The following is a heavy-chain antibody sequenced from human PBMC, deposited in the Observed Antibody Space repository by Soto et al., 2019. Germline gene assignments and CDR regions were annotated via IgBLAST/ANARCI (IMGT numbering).Heavy chain of an antibody. V-gene: IGHV4-30-4*01. D-gene: IGHD2-15*01. CDR3: ASTVSYWFDP. CDR1: GCSISSGDYY. Sequence: SETLSLTCTVSGCSISSGDYYLSWIRQPPGKGLEWIGYIYYSGSTYYNPSLKSRVTISVDTSKNQFSLKLSSVTAADTAVYYCASTVSYWFDPWGQGTLVTVSS. J-gene: IGHJ5*02. CDR2: IYYSGST.